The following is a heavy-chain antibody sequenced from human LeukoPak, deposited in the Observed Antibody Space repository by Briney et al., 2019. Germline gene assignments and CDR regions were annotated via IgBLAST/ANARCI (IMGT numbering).Heavy chain of an antibody. D-gene: IGHD3-22*01. V-gene: IGHV3-21*01. J-gene: IGHJ3*02. Sequence: GSLRLSCAASGFTFSSYSMNWVRQAPGKGLEWVSSISSSSSYIYYADSVKGRFTISRDNAKNSLYLQMNSLRAEDTAVYYCARASYYYDSSGYFSRGAFDIWGQGTMVTVSS. CDR2: ISSSSSYI. CDR3: ARASYYYDSSGYFSRGAFDI. CDR1: GFTFSSYS.